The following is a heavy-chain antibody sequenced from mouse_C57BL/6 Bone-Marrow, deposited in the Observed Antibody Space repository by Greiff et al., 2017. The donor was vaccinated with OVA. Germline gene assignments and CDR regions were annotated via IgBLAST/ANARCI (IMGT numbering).Heavy chain of an antibody. D-gene: IGHD1-1*01. Sequence: QVQLQQSGAELVKPGASVKMSCKASGYTFTTYPIEWMKQNHGKSLEWIGNFHPYNDDTKYNEKFKGKATLTVEKSSSTAYLELSRLTSDDSAVYYCALHYYGSSWYFDVWGTGTTVTVSS. CDR3: ALHYYGSSWYFDV. J-gene: IGHJ1*03. V-gene: IGHV1-47*01. CDR2: FHPYNDDT. CDR1: GYTFTTYP.